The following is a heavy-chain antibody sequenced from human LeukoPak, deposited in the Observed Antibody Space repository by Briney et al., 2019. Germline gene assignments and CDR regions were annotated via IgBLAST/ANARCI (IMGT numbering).Heavy chain of an antibody. CDR2: IYYSGST. CDR1: GGSISSYY. J-gene: IGHJ6*03. Sequence: SETLSLTXTVSGGSISSYYWSWIRQPPGKGLEWIGYIYYSGSTNYSPSLKSRVTISVDTSKNQFSLKLSSVTAADTAVYYCARESLDYDFWSGYYSSYYYYYMDVWGKGTTVTVSS. D-gene: IGHD3-3*01. CDR3: ARESLDYDFWSGYYSSYYYYYMDV. V-gene: IGHV4-59*01.